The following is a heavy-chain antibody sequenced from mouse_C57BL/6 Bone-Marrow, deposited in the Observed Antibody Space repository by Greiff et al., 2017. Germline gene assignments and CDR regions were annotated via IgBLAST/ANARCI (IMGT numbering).Heavy chain of an antibody. V-gene: IGHV3-8*01. CDR1: GYSITSDY. Sequence: EVQGVESGPGLAKPSQTLSLTCSVTGYSITSDYWNWIRKFPGNKLEYMGYISYSGSTYYNPSLKSRISITRDTSKNQYYLQLNSVTTEDTATYYCAMGYDYDVAWFAYWGQGTLVTVSA. CDR2: ISYSGST. J-gene: IGHJ3*01. CDR3: AMGYDYDVAWFAY. D-gene: IGHD2-4*01.